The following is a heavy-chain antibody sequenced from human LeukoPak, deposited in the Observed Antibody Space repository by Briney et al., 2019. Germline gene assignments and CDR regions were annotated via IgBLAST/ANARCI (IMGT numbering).Heavy chain of an antibody. CDR3: ATDRGNLQWLAGG. D-gene: IGHD6-19*01. CDR2: FDPEDGET. CDR1: GYTFTGYY. Sequence: ASVKVSCKASGYTFTGYYMHWVRQAPGQGLEWMGGFDPEDGETIYAQKFQGRVTMTEDTSTDAAYMELSSLRSEDTAVYYCATDRGNLQWLAGGWGQGTLVTVSS. V-gene: IGHV1-24*01. J-gene: IGHJ4*02.